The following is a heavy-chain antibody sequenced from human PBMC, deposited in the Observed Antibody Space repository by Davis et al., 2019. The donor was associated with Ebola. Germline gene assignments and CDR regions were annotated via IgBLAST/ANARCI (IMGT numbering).Heavy chain of an antibody. D-gene: IGHD1-14*01. Sequence: GESLKISCVASEFTFRRYWFNWVRQAPGKGLEWVSRIYTDGSTTNYADSVGGRFTISRDNAKNTLFLHMNSLRADDTAVYYCARSVAGQACYWGQATLVTVSS. J-gene: IGHJ4*02. V-gene: IGHV3-74*01. CDR1: EFTFRRYW. CDR2: IYTDGSTT. CDR3: ARSVAGQACY.